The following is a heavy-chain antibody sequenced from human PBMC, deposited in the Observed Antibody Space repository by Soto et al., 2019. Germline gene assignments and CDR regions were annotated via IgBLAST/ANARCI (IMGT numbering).Heavy chain of an antibody. CDR1: GFTISHYP. CDR3: SRLPVPLMSVLYIYPLEARESPADVYI. Sequence: QMQLVQSGGGVVQPGRSLRLSCAASGFTISHYPMHWVRQAPGKGLEWVAVISFAGRNKCYADSVKGRFTISKDNSQNTLYLQMNDLRHEDTAVYYCSRLPVPLMSVLYIYPLEARESPADVYIWGRVTTVTDSS. CDR2: ISFAGRNK. V-gene: IGHV3-30*04. J-gene: IGHJ6*02. D-gene: IGHD1-1*01.